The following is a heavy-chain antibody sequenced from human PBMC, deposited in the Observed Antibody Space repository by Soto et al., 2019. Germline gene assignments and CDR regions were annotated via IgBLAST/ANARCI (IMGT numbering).Heavy chain of an antibody. CDR1: GFTFSDYY. Sequence: GGSLRLSCAASGFTFSDYYMSWIRQAPGKGLEWVSYISSSGSTIYYADSVKGRFTISRDNAKNSLYLQMNSLRAEDTAVYYCARLAYCSGGSCYLYYFDYWGQGTLVTVSS. D-gene: IGHD2-15*01. V-gene: IGHV3-11*01. J-gene: IGHJ4*02. CDR3: ARLAYCSGGSCYLYYFDY. CDR2: ISSSGSTI.